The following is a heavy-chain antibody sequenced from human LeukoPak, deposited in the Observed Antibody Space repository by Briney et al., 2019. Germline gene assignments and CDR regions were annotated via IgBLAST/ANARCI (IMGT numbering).Heavy chain of an antibody. V-gene: IGHV4-61*02. CDR3: ARLSLYVEMAIMVSYFDL. D-gene: IGHD5-24*01. J-gene: IGHJ2*01. Sequence: SETLSLTCTVSGGSISSGSYYWSWIRQPAGKGLEWIGRIYTSGSTNYNPSLKSRVTISVDTSKNQFSLKLSSVTAADTAVYYCARLSLYVEMAIMVSYFDLWGRGTLVTVSS. CDR2: IYTSGST. CDR1: GGSISSGSYY.